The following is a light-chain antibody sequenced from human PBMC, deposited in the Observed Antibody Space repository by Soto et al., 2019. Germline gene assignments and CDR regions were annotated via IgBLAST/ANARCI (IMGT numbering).Light chain of an antibody. CDR3: QQYYSSPLT. CDR2: WAS. J-gene: IGKJ3*01. CDR1: QSVFHSSYNRNH. Sequence: DIVLTQSPDSLAVSLGERATINCKSSQSVFHSSYNRNHLAWFQQKPGQPPRLLIYWASTRESGVPGRFSGSGSATDFTLTISSLQAEDVAVYYCQQYYSSPLTFGPGTKVEIK. V-gene: IGKV4-1*01.